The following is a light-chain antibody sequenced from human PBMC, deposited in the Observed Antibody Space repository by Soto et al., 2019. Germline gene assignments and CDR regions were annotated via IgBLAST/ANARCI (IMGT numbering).Light chain of an antibody. J-gene: IGKJ1*01. CDR3: QQYNKWPPWT. V-gene: IGKV3-15*01. Sequence: EIVMTQSPATLSVSPGEGATLSCRASQSVSSNLAWYQQKPGQAPRLLIYDASTRATGIPVRFSGSGSGTEFTLTISSLQSEDFAVYYCQQYNKWPPWTFGQGTKVEVK. CDR2: DAS. CDR1: QSVSSN.